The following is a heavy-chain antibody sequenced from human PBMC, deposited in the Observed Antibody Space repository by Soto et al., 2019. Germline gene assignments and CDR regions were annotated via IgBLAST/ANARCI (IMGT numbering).Heavy chain of an antibody. J-gene: IGHJ4*02. V-gene: IGHV1-3*01. D-gene: IGHD2-15*01. CDR1: GYTFTSYA. CDR2: INAGNGNT. Sequence: ASVKVSCKASGYTFTSYAMHWVRQAPGQRLEWLGWINAGNGNTKHSQKFQGRVTITRDTSASTAYMELSSLRSEDTAVYYCARDILFDYWGQGTLVTVSS. CDR3: ARDILFDY.